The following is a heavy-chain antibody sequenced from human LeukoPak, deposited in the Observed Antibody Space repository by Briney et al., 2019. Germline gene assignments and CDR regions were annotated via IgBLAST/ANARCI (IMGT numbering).Heavy chain of an antibody. V-gene: IGHV4-61*02. D-gene: IGHD6-13*01. CDR3: ASTGGTVPGIAAA. J-gene: IGHJ4*02. CDR1: GGSISSGSYY. CDR2: IYTSGST. Sequence: SETLSLTCTVSGGSISSGSYYWSWIRQPAGKGLEWIGRIYTSGSTKYNPSLKSRVTISVDTSKNQFSLKLSSVTAADTAVYYCASTGGTVPGIAAAWGQGTLVTVSS.